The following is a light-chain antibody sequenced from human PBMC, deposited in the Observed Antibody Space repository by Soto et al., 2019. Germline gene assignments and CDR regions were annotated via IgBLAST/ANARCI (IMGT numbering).Light chain of an antibody. CDR2: XAS. CDR1: QCLXNY. Sequence: IPLTQSASSLSASVGDRVTITCRASQCLXNYFVWYQPKPGKVPKLLIYXASSLESWVPSRFSGSGSGTEFTISISRLQHDDLSTYYWQPYSRHTTFGQVTKVDI. CDR3: QPYSRHTT. V-gene: IGKV1-5*03. J-gene: IGKJ1*01.